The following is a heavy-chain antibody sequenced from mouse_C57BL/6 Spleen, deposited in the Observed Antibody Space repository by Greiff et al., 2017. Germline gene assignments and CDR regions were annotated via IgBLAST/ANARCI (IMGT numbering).Heavy chain of an antibody. CDR2: INPNNGGT. Sequence: EVQLQQSGPELVKPGASVKISCKASGYTFTDYYMNWVKQSHGKSLEWIGDINPNNGGTSYNQKFKGKATLTVDKSSSTAYMELRSLTSEDSAVYYCARYGDDYFDYWGQGTTLTVSS. D-gene: IGHD1-1*01. CDR1: GYTFTDYY. V-gene: IGHV1-26*01. CDR3: ARYGDDYFDY. J-gene: IGHJ2*01.